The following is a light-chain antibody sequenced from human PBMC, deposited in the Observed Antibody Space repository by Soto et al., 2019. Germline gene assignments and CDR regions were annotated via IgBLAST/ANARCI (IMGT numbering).Light chain of an antibody. CDR2: GAS. J-gene: IGKJ1*01. Sequence: EIVMKQSPATLSVSQGERATLSCRASESVSSNYLAWYQQKPGQAPRLLIYGASSRATGIPDRFSGSGSGTDFTLTISRLEPEDIAVYYCQQYGRSGTFGQGTKVDIK. CDR3: QQYGRSGT. CDR1: ESVSSNY. V-gene: IGKV3-20*01.